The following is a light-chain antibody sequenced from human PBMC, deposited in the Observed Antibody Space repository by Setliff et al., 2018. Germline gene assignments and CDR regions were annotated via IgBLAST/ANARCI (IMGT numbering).Light chain of an antibody. CDR2: DVS. CDR1: SSDVGVHNY. Sequence: QSVLTQPASVSGSPGQSITISCTGTSSDVGVHNYVSWYQQHPPKAPKLMIYDVSNRPSGVSNRFSGSKSGNTASLTISGLQAEDEADYYCCSYAGSYTFFYVCGTGTKVTVL. V-gene: IGLV2-23*02. J-gene: IGLJ1*01. CDR3: CSYAGSYTFFYV.